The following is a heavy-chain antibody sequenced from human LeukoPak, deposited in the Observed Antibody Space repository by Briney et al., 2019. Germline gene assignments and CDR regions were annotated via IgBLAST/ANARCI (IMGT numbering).Heavy chain of an antibody. D-gene: IGHD2-2*01. CDR3: AKDPPSPPAYQLPRPDLKNDY. CDR1: GFTFSSYA. V-gene: IGHV3-23*01. CDR2: ISGSGGST. J-gene: IGHJ4*02. Sequence: GGSLRLSCAASGFTFSSYAMSWVRQAPGKGLEWVSAISGSGGSTYYADSVKGRFTISRDNSKNTLYLQMNSLRAEDTAVYYCAKDPPSPPAYQLPRPDLKNDYWGQGTLVTVSS.